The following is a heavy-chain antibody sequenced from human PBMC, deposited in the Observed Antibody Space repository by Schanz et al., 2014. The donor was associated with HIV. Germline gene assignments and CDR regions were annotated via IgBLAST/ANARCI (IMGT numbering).Heavy chain of an antibody. J-gene: IGHJ5*02. Sequence: QVQLVESGGGVVQPGRSLRLSCAVSGFTFSNYGMHWVRQAPGKGLEWVAIIGYDGNNKYYADSVKGRFTVSRDNSKNTNTLYLQMNSLRAEDTAVYYCARDQGTTWISGGNWFDPWGQGTLVTVSS. D-gene: IGHD1-1*01. V-gene: IGHV3-33*08. CDR3: ARDQGTTWISGGNWFDP. CDR1: GFTFSNYG. CDR2: IGYDGNNK.